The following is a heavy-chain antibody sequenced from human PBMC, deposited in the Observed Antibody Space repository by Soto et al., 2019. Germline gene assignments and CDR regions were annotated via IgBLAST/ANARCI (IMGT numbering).Heavy chain of an antibody. CDR2: IIPIFGTA. CDR3: ARVGRRGELLAPLGY. V-gene: IGHV1-69*01. J-gene: IGHJ4*02. CDR1: GGTFSSYA. D-gene: IGHD1-26*01. Sequence: QVQLVQSGAEVKKPGSSVKVSCKASGGTFSSYAISWVRQAPGQGLECMGGIIPIFGTANYAQKFQVRVTITADESTSTAYMELSSLRSEDTAVYYCARVGRRGELLAPLGYWGQGTLVTVSS.